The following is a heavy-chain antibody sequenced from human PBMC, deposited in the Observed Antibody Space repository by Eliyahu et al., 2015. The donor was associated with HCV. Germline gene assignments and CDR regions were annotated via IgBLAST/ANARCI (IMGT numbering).Heavy chain of an antibody. CDR3: ARLYDFWSGENWFDP. J-gene: IGHJ5*02. D-gene: IGHD3-3*01. CDR1: GGXISSYY. Sequence: QVQLQESGPGLVKPSETLSLTCTVXGGXISSYYWSWIRQPPGKGLEWIGYIYYSGSTNYNPSLKSRVTISVDTSKNQFSLKLSSVTAADTAVYYCARLYDFWSGENWFDPWGQGTLVTVSS. CDR2: IYYSGST. V-gene: IGHV4-59*08.